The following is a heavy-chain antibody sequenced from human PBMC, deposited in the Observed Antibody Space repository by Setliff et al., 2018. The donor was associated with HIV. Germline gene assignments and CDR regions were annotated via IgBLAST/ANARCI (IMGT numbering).Heavy chain of an antibody. CDR2: IYHTGSS. V-gene: IGHV4-38-2*02. CDR3: AREDYYYYGMDV. Sequence: SETLSLTCDVSGFSISSRYYWGWIRQSPGKGLERIGNIYHTGSSYYNPSLNDRATISLDTSKNQFSLKLSSVTAADTAVYYCAREDYYYYGMDVWGQGTTVTVSS. J-gene: IGHJ6*02. CDR1: GFSISSRYY.